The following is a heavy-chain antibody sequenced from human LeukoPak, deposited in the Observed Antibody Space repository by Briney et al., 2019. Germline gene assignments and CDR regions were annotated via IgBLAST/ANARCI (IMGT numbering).Heavy chain of an antibody. CDR2: INYSGET. CDR3: AREIPSSAFDI. CDR1: TDSINNSKNS. V-gene: IGHV4-39*07. Sequence: SETLSLTCTVSTDSINNSKNSWGWIRQPPGKGLEWIGKINYSGETYYNPSLTSRVTVSVDTSKNQFSLKMISLTAADTAVYYCAREIPSSAFDIWGQGTLVTVSS. J-gene: IGHJ3*02. D-gene: IGHD2-21*01.